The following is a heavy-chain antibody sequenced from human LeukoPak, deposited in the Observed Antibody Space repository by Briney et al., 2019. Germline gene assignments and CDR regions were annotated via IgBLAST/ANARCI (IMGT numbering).Heavy chain of an antibody. Sequence: GASVKVSCKASGYTFTSYGISWVRQAPGQGLEWMGWISAYNGNTNYAQKFQGRVTMTRDTSISTAYMELSRLRSDDTAVYYCARGVELGHFQHWGQGTLVTVSS. V-gene: IGHV1-18*01. J-gene: IGHJ1*01. D-gene: IGHD1-26*01. CDR2: ISAYNGNT. CDR1: GYTFTSYG. CDR3: ARGVELGHFQH.